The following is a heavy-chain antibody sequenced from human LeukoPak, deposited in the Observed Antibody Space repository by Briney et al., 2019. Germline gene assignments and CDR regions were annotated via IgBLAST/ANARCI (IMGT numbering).Heavy chain of an antibody. V-gene: IGHV3-23*01. Sequence: GGSLRLSCAASGFTFSSYAMSWVRQAPGKGLEWVSAISGSGGSTYYADSVKGRFTISRDNSKNTLYLQMNGLRAEDTAVYYCAKDWNLRSKNGYYFDYWGQGTLVTVSS. CDR3: AKDWNLRSKNGYYFDY. J-gene: IGHJ4*02. D-gene: IGHD4-17*01. CDR2: ISGSGGST. CDR1: GFTFSSYA.